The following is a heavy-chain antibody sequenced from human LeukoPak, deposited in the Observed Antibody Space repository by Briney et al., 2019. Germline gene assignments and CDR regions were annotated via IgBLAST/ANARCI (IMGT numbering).Heavy chain of an antibody. J-gene: IGHJ4*02. D-gene: IGHD6-19*01. CDR3: AKTGVAVAGTFEDPYFDC. V-gene: IGHV3-23*01. CDR2: ISGRAGSN. Sequence: GGSLSLSFAASGFTFSSYAMSWVRQAPGKGLEWLSGISGRAGSNYSADPVTGRFTISGDNSKNTLYLQMNSLRAEDTAVYFCAKTGVAVAGTFEDPYFDCWGQGTLVTVSS. CDR1: GFTFSSYA.